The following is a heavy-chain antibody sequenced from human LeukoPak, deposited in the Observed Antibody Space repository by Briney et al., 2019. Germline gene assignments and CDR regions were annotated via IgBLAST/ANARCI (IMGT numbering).Heavy chain of an antibody. CDR2: ISYDGSNK. Sequence: PGGSLRLSCAASGFTFSSYGMHWVRQAPGKGLEWVAVISYDGSNKYYADSVKGRFTISRDNSKNTLYLQMNSLRAEDTAVYYCAKARVIFTYYYYGMDVWGQGTTVTVSS. CDR3: AKARVIFTYYYYGMDV. V-gene: IGHV3-30*18. J-gene: IGHJ6*02. D-gene: IGHD2-21*01. CDR1: GFTFSSYG.